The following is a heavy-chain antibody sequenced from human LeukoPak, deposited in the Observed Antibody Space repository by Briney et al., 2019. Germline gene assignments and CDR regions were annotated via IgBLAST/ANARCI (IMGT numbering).Heavy chain of an antibody. CDR1: GFTFSYYA. J-gene: IGHJ4*02. CDR3: ARTPTDEAYVDTAMVPPPFFDY. Sequence: PGRSLRLSCAAPGFTFSYYAMHWVRQAPGKGLVWVSRINSDGSSTSYADSAKGRFTISRDNAKNTLYLQMNSLRAEDTAVYYCARTPTDEAYVDTAMVPPPFFDYWGQGTLVTVSS. V-gene: IGHV3-74*01. CDR2: INSDGSST. D-gene: IGHD5-18*01.